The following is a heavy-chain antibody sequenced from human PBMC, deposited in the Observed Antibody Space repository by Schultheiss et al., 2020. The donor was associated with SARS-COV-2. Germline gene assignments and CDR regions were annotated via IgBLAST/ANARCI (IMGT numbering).Heavy chain of an antibody. CDR2: ISYDGSNK. Sequence: GGSLRLSCAASGFTFDDYTMHWVRQAPGKGLEWVAVISYDGSNKYYADSVKGRFTISRDNSKNTLYLQMNSLRAEDTAVYYCARSGRVAARPGGRYYYYYGMDVWGQGTTVTVSS. V-gene: IGHV3-30*04. CDR3: ARSGRVAARPGGRYYYYYGMDV. CDR1: GFTFDDYT. J-gene: IGHJ6*02. D-gene: IGHD6-6*01.